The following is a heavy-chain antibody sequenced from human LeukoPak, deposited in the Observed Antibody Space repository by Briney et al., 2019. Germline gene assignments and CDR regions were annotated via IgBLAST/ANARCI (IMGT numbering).Heavy chain of an antibody. V-gene: IGHV1-2*02. Sequence: ASVKVSCKASAYTFTDYYICWVRHAHGQGLEWKGWINSNSSLIVWINPNSGGTDYAQKFQGRVTMTRDTSISTAYMELSGLRSDDTAVYYCARGHSQAASFDYWGQGTLVTVSS. J-gene: IGHJ4*02. D-gene: IGHD6-13*01. CDR2: INSNSSLIVWINPNSGGT. CDR1: AYTFTDYY. CDR3: ARGHSQAASFDY.